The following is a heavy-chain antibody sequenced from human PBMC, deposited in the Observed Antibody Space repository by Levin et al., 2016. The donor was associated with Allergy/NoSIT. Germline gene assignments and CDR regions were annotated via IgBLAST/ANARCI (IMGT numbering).Heavy chain of an antibody. CDR3: ARVKGWLPFPSYGMDV. CDR2: IYYSGST. CDR1: GGSISSGGYY. Sequence: SETLSLTCTVSGGSISSGGYYWNWIRQHPGQGLEWIGHIYYSGSTYYNPSLKSRVNISADTSKNQFSLKLSSVTAADTAVYYCARVKGWLPFPSYGMDVWGQGTTVTVSS. D-gene: IGHD3-9*01. J-gene: IGHJ6*02. V-gene: IGHV4-31*03.